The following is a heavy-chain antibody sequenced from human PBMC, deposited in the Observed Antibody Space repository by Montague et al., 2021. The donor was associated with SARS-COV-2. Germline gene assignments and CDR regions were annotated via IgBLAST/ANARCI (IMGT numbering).Heavy chain of an antibody. J-gene: IGHJ6*02. Sequence: SETLSLTCAVPGGSISSSNWWSWVRQPPGKGLEWIGEIYHSGSTNYNPSLKSRVTISVDKSKNQFSLKLSSVTAADTAVYYCARESSGCFFRRCSRYGMDVWGQGTTVTVSS. CDR1: GGSISSSNW. D-gene: IGHD6-19*01. V-gene: IGHV4-4*02. CDR3: ARESSGCFFRRCSRYGMDV. CDR2: IYHSGST.